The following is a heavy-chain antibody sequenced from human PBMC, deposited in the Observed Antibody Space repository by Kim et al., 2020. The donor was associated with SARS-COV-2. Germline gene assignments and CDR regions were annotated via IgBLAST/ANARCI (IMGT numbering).Heavy chain of an antibody. Sequence: SETLSLTCTVSGGSISSGGYYWSWIRQHPGKGLEWIGYIYYSGSTYYNPSLKSRVTISVDTSKNQFSLKLSSVTAADTAVYYCARVQPYYGDQHFDYWGQGTLVTVSS. CDR1: GGSISSGGYY. CDR2: IYYSGST. V-gene: IGHV4-31*03. CDR3: ARVQPYYGDQHFDY. D-gene: IGHD4-17*01. J-gene: IGHJ4*02.